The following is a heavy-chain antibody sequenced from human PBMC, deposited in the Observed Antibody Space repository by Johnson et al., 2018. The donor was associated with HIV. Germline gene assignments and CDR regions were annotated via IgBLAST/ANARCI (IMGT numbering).Heavy chain of an antibody. CDR1: GFTFGDYA. Sequence: VQLVESGGGLVQPGRSLRLSCTASGFTFGDYAMSWFRQAPGKGLEWVGRIKSKTDGGTTDYAAPVKGRFSISSDDSTNTLHMQMSSLKTEDTAVYYCWAQWTVITVGGPSAFDIWGQGTVVTVS. CDR2: IKSKTDGGTT. CDR3: WAQWTVITVGGPSAFDI. D-gene: IGHD3-16*01. V-gene: IGHV3-49*03. J-gene: IGHJ3*02.